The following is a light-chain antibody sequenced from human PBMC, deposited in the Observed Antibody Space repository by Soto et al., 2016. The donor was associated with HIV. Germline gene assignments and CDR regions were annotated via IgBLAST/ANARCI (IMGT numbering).Light chain of an antibody. Sequence: SYVLTQPHSVSVAPGETARITCGGNKVGNKNVHWYQQKSGQAPLLVVYLDSDRPSGIPERFSGSNSGNTATLTISRVEAGDEADYYCQVWDSTSDPPVIFGGGTKLTVL. CDR2: LDS. CDR3: QVWDSTSDPPVI. J-gene: IGLJ2*01. CDR1: KVGNKN. V-gene: IGLV3-21*02.